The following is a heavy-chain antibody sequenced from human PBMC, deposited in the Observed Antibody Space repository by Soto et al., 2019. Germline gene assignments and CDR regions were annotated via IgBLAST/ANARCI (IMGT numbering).Heavy chain of an antibody. Sequence: EVQLLESGGGLVQPGGSLRLPCAASGFMFSNYAMSWVRQAPGKGLEWFSAITGSGDDTYHADSVKGRFIISRDNSKNTLYLQMNSLRAEDTAIYYCAKGSRTSRPYYFDYWGQGTLVTVSS. D-gene: IGHD3-3*02. CDR2: ITGSGDDT. CDR1: GFMFSNYA. V-gene: IGHV3-23*01. CDR3: AKGSRTSRPYYFDY. J-gene: IGHJ4*02.